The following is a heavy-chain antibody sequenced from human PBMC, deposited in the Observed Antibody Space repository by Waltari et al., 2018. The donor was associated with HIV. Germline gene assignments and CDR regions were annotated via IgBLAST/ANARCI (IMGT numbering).Heavy chain of an antibody. V-gene: IGHV3-53*02. CDR1: GFTVSSNY. D-gene: IGHD2-15*01. CDR3: ARGMARRIFDD. CDR2: IYSDGST. Sequence: EVLLVETGGGLIQPGGSLRLSCADSGFTVSSNYMSWVRQAPGKGLEWVSVIYSDGSTYYADSVKGRFTISRDKSQNTLYLQMNSLRADDTAVYYCARGMARRIFDDWGQGTRVTVSS. J-gene: IGHJ4*01.